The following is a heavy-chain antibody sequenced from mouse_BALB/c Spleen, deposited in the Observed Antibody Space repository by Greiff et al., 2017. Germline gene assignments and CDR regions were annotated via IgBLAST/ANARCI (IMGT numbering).Heavy chain of an antibody. CDR2: ISSGGSYT. D-gene: IGHD4-1*01. CDR1: GFTFSSYG. J-gene: IGHJ3*01. CDR3: ARHGRSWFAY. Sequence: VQLQQSGGDLVKPGGSLKLSCAASGFTFSSYGMSWVRQTPDKRLEWVATISSGGSYTYYPDSVKGRFTISRDNAKNTLYLQMSSLKSEDTAMYYCARHGRSWFAYWGQGTLVTVSA. V-gene: IGHV5-6*01.